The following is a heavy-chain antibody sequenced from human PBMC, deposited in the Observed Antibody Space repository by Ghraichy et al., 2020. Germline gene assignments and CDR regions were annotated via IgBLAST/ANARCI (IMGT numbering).Heavy chain of an antibody. V-gene: IGHV3-48*01. CDR1: GFSFSDYS. CDR2: ITGSSITI. D-gene: IGHD6-13*01. CDR3: ARHPLPRRAAVGDWYFDL. J-gene: IGHJ2*01. Sequence: GSLRLSCEGSGFSFSDYSMIWVRLTPRKALEWVSYITGSSITIFYTDSVKGRFTISRDNAKNSLYLQMNSLRAEDTAVYYCARHPLPRRAAVGDWYFDLWGRGTLVTDAS.